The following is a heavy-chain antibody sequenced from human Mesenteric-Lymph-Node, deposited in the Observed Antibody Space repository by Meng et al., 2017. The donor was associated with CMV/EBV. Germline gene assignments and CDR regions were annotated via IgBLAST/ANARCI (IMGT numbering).Heavy chain of an antibody. Sequence: SVMVSCKASGGTFNRDTISWVRQVPGQGPEWMGRIIPIGGITNYAQNFQGRVTITADKSTSTAYMELSGLRSEDTAMYYCARPQCSSTACYRYYFASWGQGTLVTVSS. CDR2: IIPIGGIT. D-gene: IGHD2-2*01. J-gene: IGHJ4*02. V-gene: IGHV1-69*02. CDR1: GGTFNRDT. CDR3: ARPQCSSTACYRYYFAS.